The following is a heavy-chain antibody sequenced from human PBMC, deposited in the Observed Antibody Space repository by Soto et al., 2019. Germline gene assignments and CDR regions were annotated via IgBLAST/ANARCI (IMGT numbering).Heavy chain of an antibody. V-gene: IGHV4-59*08. D-gene: IGHD2-2*01. J-gene: IGHJ4*02. CDR2: IYYSGST. Sequence: SETLSLTCTVSGGSISSYYWTWIRQPPGKGLEWIGYIYYSGSTNYNPSLKSRVTISVDTSKNQFSLKLSSVTAADTAVYYCARGDIVVVPAAQRFDYWGQGTLVTVSS. CDR1: GGSISSYY. CDR3: ARGDIVVVPAAQRFDY.